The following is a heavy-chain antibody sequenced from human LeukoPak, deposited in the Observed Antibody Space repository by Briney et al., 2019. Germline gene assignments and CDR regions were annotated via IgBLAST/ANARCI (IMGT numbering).Heavy chain of an antibody. J-gene: IGHJ6*03. CDR3: ARRTGAASYYYYMDV. CDR2: IYPGDSDT. V-gene: IGHV5-51*01. D-gene: IGHD6-13*01. CDR1: GYSFSTYW. Sequence: GESLKISCKASGYSFSTYWIAWVRPMPGKGLEWMGIIYPGDSDTRYSPSFQGQVTISADKSISTAYLQWSSLKASDTALYYCARRTGAASYYYYMDVWGKGTTVTVSS.